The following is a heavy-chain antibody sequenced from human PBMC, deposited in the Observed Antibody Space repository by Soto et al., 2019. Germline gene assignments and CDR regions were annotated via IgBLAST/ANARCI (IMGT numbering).Heavy chain of an antibody. Sequence: QVQLQESGPGLVRPSGTLSLTCAVSGDSLNSDYSWNWVRRPPGKGLEWIAEIYYSGGSSYNPSLKRRVTIAMDKSKNQCSLNLTSVTAADTAMYYCARDTGWGLGYWGQGTLVIVSS. CDR2: IYYSGGS. J-gene: IGHJ4*02. CDR3: ARDTGWGLGY. CDR1: GDSLNSDYS. D-gene: IGHD6-19*01. V-gene: IGHV4-4*02.